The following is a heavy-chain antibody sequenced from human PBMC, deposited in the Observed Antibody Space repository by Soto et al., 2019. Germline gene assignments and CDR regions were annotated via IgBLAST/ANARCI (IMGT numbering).Heavy chain of an antibody. CDR1: GFTFSSYA. D-gene: IGHD1-20*01. Sequence: EVQLLESGGGLVQPGGSLRLSCAASGFTFSSYAMSWVRQAPGKGLEWVSAISGSGGSTYYADSVKGRFTISRDNSKNTLYLHMNSLRAEDTAVYYCAQTEYNWNDEPGLDYWGQGTLVTVSS. J-gene: IGHJ4*02. CDR2: ISGSGGST. CDR3: AQTEYNWNDEPGLDY. V-gene: IGHV3-23*01.